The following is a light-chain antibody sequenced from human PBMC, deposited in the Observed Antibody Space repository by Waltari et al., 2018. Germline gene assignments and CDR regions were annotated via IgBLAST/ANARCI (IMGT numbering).Light chain of an antibody. CDR3: QQYNDWPPLT. J-gene: IGKJ4*01. V-gene: IGKV3-15*01. Sequence: CRASQSVNIFGAWYQQKPGQAPRLLIYGASTRATGIPARFSGSGSGTEFTLTISSLQSEDFAVYYCQQYNDWPPLTFGGGTKLEIK. CDR2: GAS. CDR1: QSVNIF.